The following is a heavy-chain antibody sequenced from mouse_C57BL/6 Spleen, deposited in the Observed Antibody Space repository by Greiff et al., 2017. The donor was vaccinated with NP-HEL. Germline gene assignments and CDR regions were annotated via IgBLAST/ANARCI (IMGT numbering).Heavy chain of an antibody. V-gene: IGHV1-19*01. CDR2: INPYNGGT. CDR1: GYTFTDYY. CDR3: ARGDYGSSYDGYAMDY. Sequence: EVQLQQSGPVLVKPGASVKMSCKASGYTFTDYYMNWVKQSHGKSLEWIGVINPYNGGTSYNQKFKGKATLTVDKSSSTAYMELNSLTSEDSAVYYCARGDYGSSYDGYAMDYWGQGTSVTVSS. J-gene: IGHJ4*01. D-gene: IGHD1-1*01.